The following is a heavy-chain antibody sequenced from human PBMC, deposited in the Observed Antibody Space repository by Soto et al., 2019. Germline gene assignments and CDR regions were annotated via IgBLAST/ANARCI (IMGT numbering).Heavy chain of an antibody. CDR1: GFSLSTSGMR. CDR3: ALYYYDSSGYYGRYDY. J-gene: IGHJ4*02. CDR2: IDWDDDK. Sequence: SGPTLVNPTQTLTLTCTFSGFSLSTSGMRVSWIRQPPGKALEWLARIDWDDDKFYSTSLKTRLTISKDTSKNQVVLTMTNMDPVDTATYYCALYYYDSSGYYGRYDYWGQGTLVTVSS. V-gene: IGHV2-70*04. D-gene: IGHD3-22*01.